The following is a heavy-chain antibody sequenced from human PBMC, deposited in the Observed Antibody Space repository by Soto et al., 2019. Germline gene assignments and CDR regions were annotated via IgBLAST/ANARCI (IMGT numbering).Heavy chain of an antibody. J-gene: IGHJ4*02. D-gene: IGHD6-13*01. V-gene: IGHV3-30-3*01. Sequence: VGSLRLSCAASGFTFSNYALHWVRQAPGKGLEWVAVISYDGSNKYYADSAKGRFTISRDNSKNTLYLQMNSLRPEDTALYYCATDYSRGAGYWGQGTRVTVSS. CDR1: GFTFSNYA. CDR2: ISYDGSNK. CDR3: ATDYSRGAGY.